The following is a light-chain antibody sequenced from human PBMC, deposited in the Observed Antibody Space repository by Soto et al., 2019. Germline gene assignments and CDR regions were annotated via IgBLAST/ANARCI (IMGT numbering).Light chain of an antibody. CDR2: AAS. Sequence: DVQVTQSPSSLSASVGGRVTMACGASQSISSYLNWYQQKPGKAPKLLIYAASSLQSGVPSRFSGSGSGTDFTLTISSLQPEDFATYYCQQSYSSPPTFGQGTKVDIK. V-gene: IGKV1-39*01. CDR3: QQSYSSPPT. J-gene: IGKJ1*01. CDR1: QSISSY.